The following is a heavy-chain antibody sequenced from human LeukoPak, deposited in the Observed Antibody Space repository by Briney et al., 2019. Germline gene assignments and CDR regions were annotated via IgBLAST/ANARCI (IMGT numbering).Heavy chain of an antibody. CDR3: ARATDYGDSYYFDH. CDR2: IYYRGST. Sequence: PSQTLSLTCTVSGGSISTGGYYWSWIRQHPGKGLEYIGYIYYRGSTYYSPSLKSRLTISLDTPNNQFSLKLRSVTAANTAVYYCARATDYGDSYYFDHWGQGTPVTVSS. V-gene: IGHV4-31*03. D-gene: IGHD4/OR15-4a*01. CDR1: GGSISTGGYY. J-gene: IGHJ4*02.